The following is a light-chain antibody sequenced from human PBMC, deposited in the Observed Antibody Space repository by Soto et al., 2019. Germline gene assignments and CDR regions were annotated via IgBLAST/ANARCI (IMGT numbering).Light chain of an antibody. CDR3: QQYGSSPPT. Sequence: IVLTQSPGTLSLSPGERATLSCRARQSVSSSYLAWYQQKPGQAPRLLIYGASSRATGIPDRFSGSGSGTDFTLTISRLEPEDFAVYYWQQYGSSPPTFGPGTKVDIK. V-gene: IGKV3-20*01. CDR1: QSVSSSY. CDR2: GAS. J-gene: IGKJ3*01.